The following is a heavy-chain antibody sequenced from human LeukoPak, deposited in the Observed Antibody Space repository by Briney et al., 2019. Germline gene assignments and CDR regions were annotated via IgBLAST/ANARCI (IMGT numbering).Heavy chain of an antibody. Sequence: SETLSLTCTISGGSITSYYWSWIRQAPGKGLEWIGYIFYSGNTNYNPSLRSRVTISVDTSKNQFSLKLSSVTAADTAVYYCAKSNGYGLVDIWGQGTMVTVSS. J-gene: IGHJ3*02. CDR3: AKSNGYGLVDI. V-gene: IGHV4-59*01. CDR2: IFYSGNT. D-gene: IGHD3-10*01. CDR1: GGSITSYY.